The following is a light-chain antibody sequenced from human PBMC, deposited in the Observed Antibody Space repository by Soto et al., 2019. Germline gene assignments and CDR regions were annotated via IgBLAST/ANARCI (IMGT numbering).Light chain of an antibody. V-gene: IGKV3-20*01. CDR3: QQYGSSRT. J-gene: IGKJ1*01. CDR1: QSVGSSY. CDR2: GAS. Sequence: EIVLTQSPGTLSLSPGERATLSCRASQSVGSSYLAWYQQKPGQAPRLLIYGASTRATGISDRFSGSGSGTDFTLTISRLEPEDFAVYYCQQYGSSRTFGQGTKVEIK.